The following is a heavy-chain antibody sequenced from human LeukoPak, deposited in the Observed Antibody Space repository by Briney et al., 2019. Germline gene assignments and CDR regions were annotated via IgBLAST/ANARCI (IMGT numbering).Heavy chain of an antibody. CDR3: ARRHYYATSGYLRHGVQRTTYYYGMDV. V-gene: IGHV3-23*01. CDR2: ISGSSGGT. J-gene: IGHJ6*02. CDR1: GFSFSSSA. Sequence: GGSLRLSCAASGFSFSSSAMSWVRQAPGQGLEWIACISGSSGGTNYATYVKGRFTISRDNSKNTLYLQLNGLRAEDTAVYYCARRHYYATSGYLRHGVQRTTYYYGMDVWGQGTTVTVSS. D-gene: IGHD3-22*01.